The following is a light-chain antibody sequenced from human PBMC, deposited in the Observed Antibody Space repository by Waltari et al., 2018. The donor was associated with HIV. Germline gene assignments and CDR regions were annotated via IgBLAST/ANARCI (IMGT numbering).Light chain of an antibody. CDR3: QQYSSDFYT. CDR1: QDIANW. V-gene: IGKV1-5*03. Sequence: DIQMTQSPSTLSASVGDRVTITCRASQDIANWLAWYQKKSGKAPKLLIYKTSILEYGVPSRFSGSASGTGFTLTIDSLQPDDFATYYCQQYSSDFYTFGQGTKLEIK. J-gene: IGKJ2*01. CDR2: KTS.